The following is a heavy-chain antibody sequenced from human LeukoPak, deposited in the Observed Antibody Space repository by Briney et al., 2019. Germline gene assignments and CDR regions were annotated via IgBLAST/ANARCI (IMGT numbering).Heavy chain of an antibody. J-gene: IGHJ4*02. CDR2: ISAYNGNT. V-gene: IGHV1-18*01. Sequence: VKVSCKASGYTFTSYGISRVRQAPGQGLEWMGWISAYNGNTNYAQKLQGRVTMTTDTSTSTAYMELRSLRSDDTAVYYCARVTYYDYVWGIFDYWGQGTLVTVSS. CDR3: ARVTYYDYVWGIFDY. D-gene: IGHD3-16*01. CDR1: GYTFTSYG.